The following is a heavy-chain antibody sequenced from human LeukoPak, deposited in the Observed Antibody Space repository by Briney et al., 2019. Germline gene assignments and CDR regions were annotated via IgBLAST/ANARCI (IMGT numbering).Heavy chain of an antibody. CDR1: GFTFSSYG. D-gene: IGHD3-22*01. V-gene: IGHV3-33*01. J-gene: IGHJ4*02. CDR2: IWYDGSNK. Sequence: GGSLRLSRAASGFTFSSYGMHWVRQAPGKGLEWVAVIWYDGSNKYYADSVKGRFTISRDNSKNTLYLQMNSLRAEDTAVYYCARDSSGYLTSFDYWGQGTLVTVSS. CDR3: ARDSSGYLTSFDY.